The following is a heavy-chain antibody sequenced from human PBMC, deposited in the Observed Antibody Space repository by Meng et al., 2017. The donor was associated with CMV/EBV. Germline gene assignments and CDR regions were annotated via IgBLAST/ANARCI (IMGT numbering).Heavy chain of an antibody. Sequence: GGSLRLSCAASGFTFSSYWMHWVRQAPGKGLVWVSRINSDGSSTSYADPVKGRFTISRDNAKNTLYLQMNSLRAEDTAVYYCAREAAAGAPDYWGQGTLVSVSS. J-gene: IGHJ4*02. CDR2: INSDGSST. CDR3: AREAAAGAPDY. CDR1: GFTFSSYW. D-gene: IGHD6-13*01. V-gene: IGHV3-74*01.